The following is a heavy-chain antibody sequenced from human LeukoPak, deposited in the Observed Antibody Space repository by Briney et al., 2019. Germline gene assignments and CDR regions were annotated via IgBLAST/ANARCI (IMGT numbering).Heavy chain of an antibody. J-gene: IGHJ4*02. V-gene: IGHV3-23*01. CDR3: AKAIGGVVVVAADY. CDR2: ISGSGGST. D-gene: IGHD2-15*01. Sequence: GGSLRLSCAASGFTFSTYAMTWVRQAPGKGLEWVSVISGSGGSTYYADSVKGRFTLSRDNSKNTPYLQMNSLRAEDTAVYYCAKAIGGVVVVAADYWGQGTLVTVSS. CDR1: GFTFSTYA.